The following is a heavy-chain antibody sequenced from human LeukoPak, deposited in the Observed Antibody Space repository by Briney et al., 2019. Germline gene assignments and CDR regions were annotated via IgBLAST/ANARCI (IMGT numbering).Heavy chain of an antibody. J-gene: IGHJ6*02. CDR3: ARGQGMDV. V-gene: IGHV4-34*01. Sequence: SETLSLTCAVYGGSFSGYYWSWIRPPPGKGLEWIGEINHSGSTNYNPSLKSRVTISVDTSKNQFSLKLSSVTAADTAVYYCARGQGMDVWGQGTTVTVSS. CDR2: INHSGST. CDR1: GGSFSGYY.